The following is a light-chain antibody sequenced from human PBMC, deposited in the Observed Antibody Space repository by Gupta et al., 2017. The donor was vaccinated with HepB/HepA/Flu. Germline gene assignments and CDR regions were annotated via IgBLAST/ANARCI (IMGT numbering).Light chain of an antibody. J-gene: IGLJ2*01. V-gene: IGLV1-44*01. CDR2: SIY. CDR3: ATWDDILSGVV. Sequence: SLLTQPPSASGTPGPRATIPCSGSSSNIGSNTGTWYQQLPGTAPKLLIYSIYQRPSGVPDRFSGSKSGTSASLDISGLQSEDEADYYCATWDDILSGVVFGGGTKLTVL. CDR1: SSNIGSNT.